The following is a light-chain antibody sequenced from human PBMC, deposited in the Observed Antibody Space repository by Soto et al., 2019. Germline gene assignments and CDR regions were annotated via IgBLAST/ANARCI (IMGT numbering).Light chain of an antibody. Sequence: EIVLTQSPGTLSLSPGERATLSCRASQSVSSNYLAWYQQQKPGQAPRLLIYGASSRAAGVPDRFSGSGSGTDFTLAISRLEPEDFAVYYCQQYGDSSWTFGQGPKVEIK. CDR1: QSVSSNY. CDR3: QQYGDSSWT. CDR2: GAS. V-gene: IGKV3-20*01. J-gene: IGKJ1*01.